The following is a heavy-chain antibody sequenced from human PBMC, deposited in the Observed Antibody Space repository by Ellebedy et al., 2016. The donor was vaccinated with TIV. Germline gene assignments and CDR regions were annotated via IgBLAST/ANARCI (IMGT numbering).Heavy chain of an antibody. Sequence: GESLKISCAASGFTFTSYWMSWVRQAPGKGLEWASSISSSSSYIYYADSVKGRFTISRDNAKSTLYLQMNSLRVEDTATYYCARDGYYHDGFDYWGQGTPVTVSS. V-gene: IGHV3-21*01. D-gene: IGHD3-22*01. CDR3: ARDGYYHDGFDY. CDR1: GFTFTSYW. CDR2: ISSSSSYI. J-gene: IGHJ4*02.